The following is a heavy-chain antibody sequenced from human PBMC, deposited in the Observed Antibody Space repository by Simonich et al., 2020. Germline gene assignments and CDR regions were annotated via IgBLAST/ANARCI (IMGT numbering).Heavy chain of an antibody. CDR2: MSAYNGNT. J-gene: IGHJ3*02. D-gene: IGHD1-1*01. CDR1: GYTFTSYG. CDR3: ARSTTGTTAFDI. Sequence: QVQLVQSGAEVKKPGASVKVSCTASGYTFTSYGVSWVRQAPGQGLGWMGWMSAYNGNTNYAQKLQGRVTMTTDTSTSTAYMELRSLRSDDTAVYYCARSTTGTTAFDIWGQGTMVTVSS. V-gene: IGHV1-18*01.